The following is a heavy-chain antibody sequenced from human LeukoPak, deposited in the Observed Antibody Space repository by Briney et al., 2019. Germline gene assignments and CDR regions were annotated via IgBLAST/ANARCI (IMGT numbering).Heavy chain of an antibody. CDR2: INPNSGGT. V-gene: IGHV1-2*02. CDR3: ARGPERTMVRGVIISPIDY. Sequence: ASVKVSCKASGYTFADYYIHWVRQAPGQGLEWMGWINPNSGGTNYAQKFQGRVTMTRDTSISTAYMELSRLRSDDTAVYYCARGPERTMVRGVIISPIDYWGQGTLVTVSS. D-gene: IGHD3-10*01. CDR1: GYTFADYY. J-gene: IGHJ4*02.